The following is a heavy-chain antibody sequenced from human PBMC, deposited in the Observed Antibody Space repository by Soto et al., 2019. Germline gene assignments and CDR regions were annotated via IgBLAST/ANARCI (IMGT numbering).Heavy chain of an antibody. CDR1: GFTFSSYA. Sequence: GGSLRLSCAASGFTFSSYAMSWVRQAPGKGLEWVSAISGSGGSTYYAYSVKGRFTNSRDNSKNTLYLQMNSLRAEDTAVYYCANPVHLGELSYPNDAFDIWGQGTMVTVSS. CDR2: ISGSGGST. CDR3: ANPVHLGELSYPNDAFDI. J-gene: IGHJ3*02. V-gene: IGHV3-23*01. D-gene: IGHD3-16*02.